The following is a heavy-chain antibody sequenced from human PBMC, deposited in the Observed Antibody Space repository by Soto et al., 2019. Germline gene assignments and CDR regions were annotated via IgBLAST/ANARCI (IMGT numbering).Heavy chain of an antibody. V-gene: IGHV3-23*01. CDR3: AKDDFTGRGDHYFDY. CDR1: GFSFTNFA. D-gene: IGHD2-21*02. CDR2: IGASGDIT. J-gene: IGHJ4*02. Sequence: EVQLLESGGGLVQPGGSLRLSCAASGFSFTNFAMSWVRQAPGKGLEWVAGIGASGDITWYADSVKGRLSISRDNSKNTLYLQLNSLRFEDTAVYYCAKDDFTGRGDHYFDYWGPGTLVTVSS.